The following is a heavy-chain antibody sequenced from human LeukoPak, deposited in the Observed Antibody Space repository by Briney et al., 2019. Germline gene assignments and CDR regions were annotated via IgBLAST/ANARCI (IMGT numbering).Heavy chain of an antibody. CDR2: IYYSGST. D-gene: IGHD1-26*01. V-gene: IGHV4-59*01. J-gene: IGHJ3*02. CDR3: ARKVELSDAFDI. Sequence: PSETLSLTCTVSGGSISGYYWSWIRQPPGKGLEWIGYIYYSGSTNYNPSLKSRVTVSVDTSKNQFSLKLSSVTAADTAVYYCARKVELSDAFDIWGQGTMVTVSS. CDR1: GGSISGYY.